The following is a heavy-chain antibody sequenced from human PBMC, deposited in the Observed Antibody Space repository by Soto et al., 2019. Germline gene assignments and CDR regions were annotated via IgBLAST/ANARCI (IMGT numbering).Heavy chain of an antibody. CDR1: GGSITTSNYY. V-gene: IGHV4-39*01. D-gene: IGHD2-15*01. Sequence: PSETQSLTCSVSGGSITTSNYYWGWICQPPGKGLEWIGSVHYSGGTFYNPSLKSRVTISVDTSKNQFSLKLTSVTAADTAVYFCARQVNRCSGGSCYFANWGQGTLVTVSS. J-gene: IGHJ4*02. CDR2: VHYSGGT. CDR3: ARQVNRCSGGSCYFAN.